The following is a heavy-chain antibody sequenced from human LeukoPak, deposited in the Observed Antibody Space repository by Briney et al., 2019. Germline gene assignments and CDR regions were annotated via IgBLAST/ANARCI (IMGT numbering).Heavy chain of an antibody. CDR2: ISYDTTKI. V-gene: IGHV3-30*18. CDR3: AKENGYSSSWLQNDY. J-gene: IGHJ4*02. D-gene: IGHD6-13*01. CDR1: GFTFSNYG. Sequence: PGGSLRLSCAASGFTFSNYGMHWVRQAPGKGLEWVASISYDTTKIYYADSVKGRFTISRDNSKNTLYLQMNSLRAEDTAVYYCAKENGYSSSWLQNDYWGQGTLVTVSS.